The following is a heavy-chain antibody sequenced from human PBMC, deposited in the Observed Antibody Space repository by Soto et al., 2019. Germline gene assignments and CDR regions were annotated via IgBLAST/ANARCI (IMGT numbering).Heavy chain of an antibody. Sequence: PGGSLRLSCAASGFTFSNAWMSWVRQAPGKGLEWVGRIKSKTDGGTTDYAAPVKGRFTISRDDSKNTMYLQMNSLKTEDTAVYYCTTDYRLHGFDYWGQGTLVTVSS. J-gene: IGHJ4*02. CDR2: IKSKTDGGTT. V-gene: IGHV3-15*01. D-gene: IGHD4-4*01. CDR3: TTDYRLHGFDY. CDR1: GFTFSNAW.